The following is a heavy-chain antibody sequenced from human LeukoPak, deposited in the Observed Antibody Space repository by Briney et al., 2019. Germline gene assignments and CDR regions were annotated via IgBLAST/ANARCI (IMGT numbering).Heavy chain of an antibody. CDR2: IYPGDSDP. Sequence: GESLKISSKGSGYSFTSYCIGCMRPMPGQRLERMGLIYPGDSDPRYSPSFQGQVTISADKSISTAYLQWSSLKASDTAMYYCARQNGGNIAGRFDYWGQGTLVSVSS. V-gene: IGHV5-51*01. D-gene: IGHD4-23*01. CDR1: GYSFTSYC. J-gene: IGHJ4*02. CDR3: ARQNGGNIAGRFDY.